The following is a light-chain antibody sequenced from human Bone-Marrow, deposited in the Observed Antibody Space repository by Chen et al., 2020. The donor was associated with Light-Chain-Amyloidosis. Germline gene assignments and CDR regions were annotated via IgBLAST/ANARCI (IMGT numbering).Light chain of an antibody. CDR3: QVWDRSSGRPV. Sequence: SYVLTQPSSVSVAPGQTATIACGGNNIGSTSVHWYQQTPGQAPLLVVYDDSDRPSGIPERLSGSNSGNTATLTISSVEAGDEADYYCQVWDRSSGRPVFGGGTKLTVL. CDR2: DDS. V-gene: IGLV3-21*02. J-gene: IGLJ3*02. CDR1: NIGSTS.